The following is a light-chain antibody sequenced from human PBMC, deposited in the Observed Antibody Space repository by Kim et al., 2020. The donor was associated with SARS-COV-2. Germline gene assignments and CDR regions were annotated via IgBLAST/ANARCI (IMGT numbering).Light chain of an antibody. CDR1: SSNVGGYNY. J-gene: IGLJ1*01. CDR2: DVS. Sequence: PGQSVTISCTGTSSNVGGYNYVSWYQQHSGKAPKLMIYDVSKRPSGVPDRFSGSKSGNTASLTISGLQAEDEADYYCCSFADYSYVFGIGTKVTVL. V-gene: IGLV2-11*01. CDR3: CSFADYSYV.